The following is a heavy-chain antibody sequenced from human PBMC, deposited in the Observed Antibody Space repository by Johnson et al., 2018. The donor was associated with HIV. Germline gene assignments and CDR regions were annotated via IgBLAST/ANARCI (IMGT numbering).Heavy chain of an antibody. CDR1: GFTFSNAW. J-gene: IGHJ3*02. CDR2: IKSKTDGGTT. D-gene: IGHD1-26*01. Sequence: VHLEESGGGLVQPGGSLRLSCAASGFTFSNAWMSWVRQAPGKGLEWVGRIKSKTDGGTTDYAAPVKGRFTISRDDSKNTLYLQMNSLKTEDTAVYYCTTPSGSYVSSYDAFDIRGQGTMVTVSS. V-gene: IGHV3-15*01. CDR3: TTPSGSYVSSYDAFDI.